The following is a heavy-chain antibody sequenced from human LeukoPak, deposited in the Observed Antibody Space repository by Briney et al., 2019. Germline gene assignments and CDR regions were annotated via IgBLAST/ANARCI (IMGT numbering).Heavy chain of an antibody. J-gene: IGHJ6*02. CDR2: FDPEDGET. D-gene: IGHD2-2*02. CDR3: ATLTTHIVVVPAAIRRGYYYYGMDV. CDR1: GYTLTELS. Sequence: ASVKVSCKVSGYTLTELSMHWVRQAPGKGLEWMGGFDPEDGETIYAQKFQGRVTMTEDTSTDTACMELSSLRSEDTAVYYCATLTTHIVVVPAAIRRGYYYYGMDVWGQGTTVTVSS. V-gene: IGHV1-24*01.